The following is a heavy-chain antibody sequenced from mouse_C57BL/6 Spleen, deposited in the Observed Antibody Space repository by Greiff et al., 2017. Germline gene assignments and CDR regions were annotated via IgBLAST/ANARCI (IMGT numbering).Heavy chain of an antibody. CDR1: GYSFTGYY. Sequence: VQLQQSGPELVKPGASVKISCKASGYSFTGYYMNWVKQSPEKSLEWIGEINPSTGGTTYNQKFKAKATLTVDKSSSTAYMQLKSLTSEDSAVYYCARRTGVYAMDYCGQGTSVTVSS. J-gene: IGHJ4*01. CDR3: ARRTGVYAMDY. CDR2: INPSTGGT. V-gene: IGHV1-42*01.